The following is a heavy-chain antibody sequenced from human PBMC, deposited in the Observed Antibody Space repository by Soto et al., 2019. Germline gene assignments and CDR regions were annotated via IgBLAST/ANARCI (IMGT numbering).Heavy chain of an antibody. Sequence: EVQLLESGGGSVQPGGSLRLSCSASGFTFSNYAMSWVRQAPGKGLEWVASISGSGRSTNYADSVKGRFTISRGNSKNMLAVQMSSLRAEDTAVYYCARDGGNICSGGSCYFQAPDYWGQGTLVTVSP. CDR2: ISGSGRST. CDR1: GFTFSNYA. V-gene: IGHV3-23*01. CDR3: ARDGGNICSGGSCYFQAPDY. J-gene: IGHJ4*02. D-gene: IGHD2-15*01.